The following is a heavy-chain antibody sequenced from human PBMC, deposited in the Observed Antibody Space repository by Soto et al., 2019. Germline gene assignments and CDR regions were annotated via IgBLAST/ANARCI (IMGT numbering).Heavy chain of an antibody. V-gene: IGHV3-23*01. D-gene: IGHD5-18*01. J-gene: IGHJ5*02. CDR2: ISGSGGST. Sequence: EVQLLESGGGLVQPGGALRLSCAASGFTFSSYAMSCVRQAPGKGLEWVSTISGSGGSTYYADSVKGRFTISRDNSKNSLSLQMNSLRAEDTAVYYCAKGMRGYNYDLRLDPWGQGTLVTVSS. CDR1: GFTFSSYA. CDR3: AKGMRGYNYDLRLDP.